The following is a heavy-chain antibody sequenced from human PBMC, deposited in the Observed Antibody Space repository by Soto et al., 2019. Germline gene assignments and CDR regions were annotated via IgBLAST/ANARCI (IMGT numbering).Heavy chain of an antibody. CDR1: GGSISSYY. D-gene: IGHD6-19*01. Sequence: SETLSLTCTVSGGSISSYYWSWIRQPPGKGLEWIGYIYYSGSTNYNPSLKSRVTISVDTSKNQFSLKLSSVTAADTAVYYCARSGYSSGWRHYYGMDVWGQGTTVNVSS. J-gene: IGHJ6*02. V-gene: IGHV4-59*01. CDR2: IYYSGST. CDR3: ARSGYSSGWRHYYGMDV.